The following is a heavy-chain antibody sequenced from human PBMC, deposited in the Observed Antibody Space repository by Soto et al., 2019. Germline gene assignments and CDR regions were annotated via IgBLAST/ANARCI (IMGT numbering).Heavy chain of an antibody. CDR3: ARAQRFWYFDL. J-gene: IGHJ2*01. CDR2: IWYDGSNK. V-gene: IGHV3-33*01. D-gene: IGHD3-3*01. CDR1: GFTFSSYG. Sequence: ESVGGVVQPGRSLRLSCAASGFTFSSYGMHWVRQAPGKGLEWVAVIWYDGSNKYYADSVKGRFTISRDNSKNTLYLQMNSLRAEDTAVYYCARAQRFWYFDLWGRGTLVTVSS.